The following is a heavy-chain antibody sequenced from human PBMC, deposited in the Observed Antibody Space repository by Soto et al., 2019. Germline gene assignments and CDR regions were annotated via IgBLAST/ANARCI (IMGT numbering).Heavy chain of an antibody. CDR1: GDTFSFYS. CDR2: VNPILSMT. J-gene: IGHJ4*02. CDR3: ETRDGSGYRALDY. Sequence: QVQLVQSGAEVKRPGSSVKVSCKASGDTFSFYSINWVRQAPGLGLEWMGRVNPILSMTNYSQRFQGRVTMTADQSTSTAYMELRGLRSEDTAFSYCETRDGSGYRALDYWGQGTLVTVSS. D-gene: IGHD3-10*01. V-gene: IGHV1-69*04.